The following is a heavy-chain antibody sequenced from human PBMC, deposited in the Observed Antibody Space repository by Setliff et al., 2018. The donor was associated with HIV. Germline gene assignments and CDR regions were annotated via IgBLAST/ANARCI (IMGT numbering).Heavy chain of an antibody. Sequence: GESLKISCQASGYSFTNYWIGWVRQMPRKGLEWIGVIHPGDFVTRYGPSVQGQVFISADRSITTAYLQWDSLKASDTAMYYCTRRRRAPGIEDLEAYWGQGTLVTVSS. D-gene: IGHD1-26*01. CDR2: IHPGDFVT. CDR3: TRRRRAPGIEDLEAY. J-gene: IGHJ4*02. V-gene: IGHV5-51*01. CDR1: GYSFTNYW.